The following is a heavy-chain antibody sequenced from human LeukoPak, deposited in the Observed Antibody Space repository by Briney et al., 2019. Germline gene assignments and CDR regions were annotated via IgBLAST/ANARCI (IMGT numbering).Heavy chain of an antibody. J-gene: IGHJ6*03. CDR2: INHSGST. CDR3: ASALYCSSTSCYIKGGRYYYYYMDV. CDR1: GGSFSGYY. Sequence: PSETLSLTCAVYGGSFSGYYWSWIRQPPGKGLEWIGEINHSGSTNYNPSLKSRVTISVDTSKNHFSLKLSSVTAADTAVYYCASALYCSSTSCYIKGGRYYYYYMDVWGKGITVTVSS. D-gene: IGHD2-2*01. V-gene: IGHV4-34*01.